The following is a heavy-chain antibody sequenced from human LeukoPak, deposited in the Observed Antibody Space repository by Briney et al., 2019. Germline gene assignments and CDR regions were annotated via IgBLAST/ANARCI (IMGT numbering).Heavy chain of an antibody. J-gene: IGHJ4*02. CDR1: GYTFTSYG. V-gene: IGHV1-18*01. Sequence: ASVKVSCKSSGYTFTSYGISWVRLAPGQGLEWMGWISAYNGNTNYAQKLQGRVTMTTDTSTSTAYMELRSLRSDDTAVYYCAREKYYYDSSGSSPIRYWGQGTLVTVSS. CDR3: AREKYYYDSSGSSPIRY. D-gene: IGHD3-22*01. CDR2: ISAYNGNT.